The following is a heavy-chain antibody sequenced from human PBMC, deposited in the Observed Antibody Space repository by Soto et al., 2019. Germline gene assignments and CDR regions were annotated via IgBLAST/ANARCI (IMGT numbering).Heavy chain of an antibody. V-gene: IGHV1-69*01. CDR2: IIPIFGTA. Sequence: QVQLVQSGAEVKKPGSSVKVSCKASGGTFSSYAISWVRQAPGQGLEWMGGIIPIFGTANYAQKFQGRVTITADESTSTAYMELSSLRSEDTAVYYCARDRGRGMATITHWFDPWGQGTLVTVSS. CDR3: ARDRGRGMATITHWFDP. J-gene: IGHJ5*02. D-gene: IGHD5-12*01. CDR1: GGTFSSYA.